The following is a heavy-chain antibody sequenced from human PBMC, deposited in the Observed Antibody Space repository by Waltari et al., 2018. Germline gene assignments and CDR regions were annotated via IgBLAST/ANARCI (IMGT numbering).Heavy chain of an antibody. CDR3: TRSRSWYSDN. CDR2: INPNRDDT. V-gene: IGHV1-2*02. J-gene: IGHJ4*02. Sequence: QVQLMQSGAEVKKPGASVKVSCKPSGYPFTSYFLQWVRQAPGQGPVWIGTINPNRDDTDYAQTFQGRVTITTDTSINTAYLEVRRLTSDDTGVYYCTRSRSWYSDNWGQGTLVTVSS. CDR1: GYPFTSYF. D-gene: IGHD6-13*01.